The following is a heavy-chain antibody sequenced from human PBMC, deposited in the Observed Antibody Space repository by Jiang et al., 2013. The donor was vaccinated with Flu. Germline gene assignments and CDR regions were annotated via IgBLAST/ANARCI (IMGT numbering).Heavy chain of an antibody. CDR3: AREVGIAAAGQFGY. J-gene: IGHJ4*02. D-gene: IGHD6-13*01. V-gene: IGHV4-39*07. Sequence: GPGLVKPSETLSLTCTVSGGSISSSYYYWGWIRQPPGKGLEWIGNIYYSGSTYYNPSLKGRVTVSVVTSKNQFSLKLSSVTAADTAVYYCAREVGIAAAGQFGYWGQGTQVTVSS. CDR2: IYYSGST. CDR1: GGSISSSYYY.